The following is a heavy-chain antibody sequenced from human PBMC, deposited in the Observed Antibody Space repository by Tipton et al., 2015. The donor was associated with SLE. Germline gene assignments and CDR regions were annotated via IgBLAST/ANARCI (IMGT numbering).Heavy chain of an antibody. J-gene: IGHJ5*02. CDR2: MYNNERT. CDR3: ARYTVGTMEDP. Sequence: TLSLTCTVSGVSIRSHYWSWIRQSPGKGLDWIGYMYNNERTKYNLSLESRVSMSVGKSKNQFTLKLTSVTAADTAVYYCARYTVGTMEDPWGQGILVTVSS. V-gene: IGHV4-59*11. D-gene: IGHD4-11*01. CDR1: GVSIRSHY.